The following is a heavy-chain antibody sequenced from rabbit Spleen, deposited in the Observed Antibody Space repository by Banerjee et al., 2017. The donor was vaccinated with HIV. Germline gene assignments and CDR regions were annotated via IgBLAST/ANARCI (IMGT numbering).Heavy chain of an antibody. CDR3: ARDLPDIIGWNFGF. CDR2: INSYTGKP. Sequence: QEQLEESGGDLVKPEGSLTLTCTASGFSFDNGYVMCWVRQAPGKGLEWIACINSYTGKPVYATWAKGRFTISRASSTTVFLQMTSLTAADTATYFCARDLPDIIGWNFGFWGPGTLVTVS. J-gene: IGHJ3*01. CDR1: GFSFDNGYV. V-gene: IGHV1S45*01. D-gene: IGHD1-1*01.